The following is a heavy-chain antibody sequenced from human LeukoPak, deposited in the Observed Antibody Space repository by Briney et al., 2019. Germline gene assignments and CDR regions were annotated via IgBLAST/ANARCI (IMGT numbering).Heavy chain of an antibody. V-gene: IGHV4-39*01. J-gene: IGHJ6*02. CDR2: IYYSGGT. CDR1: GGSISSSSYY. CDR3: ARPQGRTVTTMIYYYYYYGMDV. D-gene: IGHD4-17*01. Sequence: SETLSLTCTVSGGSISSSSYYWGWIRQPPGKGLEWIGSIYYSGGTYYNPSLKSRVTISVDTSKNQFSLKLSSVTAADTAVYYCARPQGRTVTTMIYYYYYYGMDVWGQGTTVTVSS.